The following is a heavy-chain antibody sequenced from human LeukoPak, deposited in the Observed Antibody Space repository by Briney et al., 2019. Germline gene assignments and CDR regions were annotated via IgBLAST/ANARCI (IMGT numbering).Heavy chain of an antibody. Sequence: ASVKVSCKASGYTFTGYYMHWVRQAPGQGLERMGWINPNSGGTNYAQKFQGRVTMTRDTSISTAYMELSRLRSDDTAVYYCARVRGYYYDSSGPDYWGQGTLVTVSS. V-gene: IGHV1-2*02. D-gene: IGHD3-22*01. CDR2: INPNSGGT. CDR1: GYTFTGYY. J-gene: IGHJ4*02. CDR3: ARVRGYYYDSSGPDY.